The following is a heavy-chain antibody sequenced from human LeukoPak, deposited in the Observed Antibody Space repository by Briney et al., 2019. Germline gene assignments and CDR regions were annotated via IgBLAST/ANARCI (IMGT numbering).Heavy chain of an antibody. Sequence: SETLSLTCIVSGASFNTGDYYWSWIRQPPGKGLEWIGYIYYSGSTYYNPSLKSRVTISVDTSKNQFSMKLSSVTAADTAVYYCAGYDILTGYAGGYWYFDLWGRGTLVTVSS. J-gene: IGHJ2*01. V-gene: IGHV4-30-4*01. D-gene: IGHD3-9*01. CDR1: GASFNTGDYY. CDR3: AGYDILTGYAGGYWYFDL. CDR2: IYYSGST.